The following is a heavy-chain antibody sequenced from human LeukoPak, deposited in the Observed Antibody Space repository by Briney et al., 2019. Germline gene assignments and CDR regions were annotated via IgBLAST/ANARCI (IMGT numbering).Heavy chain of an antibody. CDR3: AKDKVIHSNGHYYFDL. CDR2: IRDNGSKK. J-gene: IGHJ4*02. Sequence: PGGSLRLSCATSGFTFSDYGLHWVRQAPGKELEWVAFIRDNGSKKDYADFVKGRFTVSRDNSKNTLHLQMNSLRVEDTASYYCAKDKVIHSNGHYYFDLWGRGTQVIVSS. CDR1: GFTFSDYG. D-gene: IGHD3-22*01. V-gene: IGHV3-30*02.